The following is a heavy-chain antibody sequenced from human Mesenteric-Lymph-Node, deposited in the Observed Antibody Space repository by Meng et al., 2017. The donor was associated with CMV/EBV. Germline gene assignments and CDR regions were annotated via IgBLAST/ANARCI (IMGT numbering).Heavy chain of an antibody. CDR2: INPSSGAT. J-gene: IGHJ4*02. CDR3: ARDQSAAAIN. Sequence: KVSCKASGYTFTNYYIRWVRQAPGQGLEWMGRINPSSGATNYAQTFQDRVTMTSDTSITTAYMELSSLRSDDTAVYHCARDQSAAAINWGQGTLVTVSS. V-gene: IGHV1-2*06. CDR1: GYTFTNYY. D-gene: IGHD2-2*01.